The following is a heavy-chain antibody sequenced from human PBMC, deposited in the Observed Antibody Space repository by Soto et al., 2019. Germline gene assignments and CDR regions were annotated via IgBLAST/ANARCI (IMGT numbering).Heavy chain of an antibody. V-gene: IGHV3-21*01. CDR2: ISSSSSYI. J-gene: IGHJ6*02. D-gene: IGHD3-3*01. CDR1: GFSFSSYS. CDR3: ARDKGNDFWSGYHYGMDV. Sequence: PGGSLRLSFAASGFSFSSYSMNWVRQAPGKGLEWVSSISSSSSYIYYADSVKGRFTISRDNAKNTLYLQMNSLRAEDTAVYYCARDKGNDFWSGYHYGMDVWGQGTTVTVSS.